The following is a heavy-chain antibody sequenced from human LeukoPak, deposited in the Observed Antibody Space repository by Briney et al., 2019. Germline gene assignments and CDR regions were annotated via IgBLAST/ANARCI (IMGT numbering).Heavy chain of an antibody. Sequence: PGRSLRLSCAASGFTFSGYGIHWVRQAPGKGLEWVAFLSYDGSNKFYADSVKGRFTISRDNSENTLHLQMNSLKDEDTAVYYCARGLYKNGSYYFDYSGQGTLVTVSS. CDR3: ARGLYKNGSYYFDY. CDR1: GFTFSGYG. J-gene: IGHJ4*02. V-gene: IGHV3-33*01. D-gene: IGHD3-16*01. CDR2: LSYDGSNK.